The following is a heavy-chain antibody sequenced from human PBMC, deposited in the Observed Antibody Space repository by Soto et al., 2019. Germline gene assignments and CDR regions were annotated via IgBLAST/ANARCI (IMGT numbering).Heavy chain of an antibody. CDR2: INHSGST. J-gene: IGHJ6*02. V-gene: IGHV4-34*01. CDR1: GGSFSGYY. Sequence: KPSETLSLTCAVYGGSFSGYYWSWIRQPPGKGLEWIGEINHSGSTNYNPSLKSRVTISVDTSKNQFSLKLSSVTAADTAVYYCARPTRQWLGLRYYYGMDVWGQGTTVTVSS. CDR3: ARPTRQWLGLRYYYGMDV. D-gene: IGHD6-19*01.